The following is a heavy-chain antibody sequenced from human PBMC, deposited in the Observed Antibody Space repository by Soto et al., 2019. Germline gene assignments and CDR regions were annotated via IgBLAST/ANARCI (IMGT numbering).Heavy chain of an antibody. CDR2: FDPEDGET. D-gene: IGHD6-13*01. J-gene: IGHJ6*02. Sequence: ASVKVSCKVSGYTLTELSMHWVRQAPGKGLEWMGGFDPEDGETIYAQKFQGRVTMTEDTSTDTAYMELNSLRSEDTAVYYCATVPRSCYYYGMDVWGQGTTVTVS. V-gene: IGHV1-24*01. CDR3: ATVPRSCYYYGMDV. CDR1: GYTLTELS.